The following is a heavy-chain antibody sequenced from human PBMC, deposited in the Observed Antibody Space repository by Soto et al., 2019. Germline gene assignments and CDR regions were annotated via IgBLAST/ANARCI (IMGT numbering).Heavy chain of an antibody. J-gene: IGHJ6*03. Sequence: SETLSLTCTVSGGSISSSSYYWGWIRQPPGKGLEWIGSIYYSGSTYYNPSLKSRVTISVDTSKNQFSLKLSSVTAADTAVYYCARHVARSPMDVWGKGTTVTVSS. D-gene: IGHD2-21*01. CDR1: GGSISSSSYY. CDR3: ARHVARSPMDV. CDR2: IYYSGST. V-gene: IGHV4-39*01.